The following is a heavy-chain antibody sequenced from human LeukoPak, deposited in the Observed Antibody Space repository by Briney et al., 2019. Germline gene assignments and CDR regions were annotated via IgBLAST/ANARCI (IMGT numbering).Heavy chain of an antibody. CDR1: GGSISSGGYY. CDR2: IYYSGST. CDR3: ARGSADWFDP. Sequence: SQTLSLTCTVSGGSISSGGYYWSWIRQHPGKGLEWIGYIYYSGSTYYNPSLKSRVTISVDTSKNQFSLKLSSVTAADTAVYYCARGSADWFDPWGQGTLVTVSS. J-gene: IGHJ5*02. V-gene: IGHV4-31*03. D-gene: IGHD6-19*01.